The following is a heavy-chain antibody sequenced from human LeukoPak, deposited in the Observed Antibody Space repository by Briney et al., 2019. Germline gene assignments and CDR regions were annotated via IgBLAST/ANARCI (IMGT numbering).Heavy chain of an antibody. Sequence: GGSLRLSCAASGFTFSDYYMSWIRQAPGKGLEWVSYISSSGSTIYYADSVKGRFTISRDNAKNSLYLQMNSLRAEDTAVYYCARTYDILTHPLAYWGQGTLVTVSS. J-gene: IGHJ4*02. V-gene: IGHV3-11*01. CDR2: ISSSGSTI. CDR1: GFTFSDYY. CDR3: ARTYDILTHPLAY. D-gene: IGHD3-9*01.